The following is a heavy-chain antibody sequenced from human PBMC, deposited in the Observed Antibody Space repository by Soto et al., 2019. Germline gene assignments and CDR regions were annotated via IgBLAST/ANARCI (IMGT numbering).Heavy chain of an antibody. Sequence: ASVKVSCKASGYTFTSYGIRWVRQAPGQGLEWMGMINPSGGSTSYAQKLQGRVTMTRDTSTSTVYMELSSLRSEDTAVYYCARVSSSTGTMYLDYWGQGTLVTVSS. V-gene: IGHV1-46*01. D-gene: IGHD1-7*01. CDR3: ARVSSSTGTMYLDY. CDR1: GYTFTSYG. J-gene: IGHJ4*02. CDR2: INPSGGST.